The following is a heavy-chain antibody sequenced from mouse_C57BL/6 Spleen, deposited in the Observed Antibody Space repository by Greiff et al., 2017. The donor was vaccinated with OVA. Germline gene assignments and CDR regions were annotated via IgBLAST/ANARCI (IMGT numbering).Heavy chain of an antibody. CDR1: GYTFTDYE. CDR3: IKITTVVATEDAMDY. V-gene: IGHV1-15*01. Sequence: QVQLQQSGAELVRPGASVTLSCKASGYTFTDYEMHWVKQTPVHGLEWIGAIDPETGGTAYNQKFKGKAILTADKSSSTAYMELRSLTSEDSAVYYCIKITTVVATEDAMDYWGQGTSVTVSS. J-gene: IGHJ4*01. CDR2: IDPETGGT. D-gene: IGHD1-1*01.